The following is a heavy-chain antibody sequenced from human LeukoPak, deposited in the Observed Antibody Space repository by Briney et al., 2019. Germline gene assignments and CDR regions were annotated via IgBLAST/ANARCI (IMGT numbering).Heavy chain of an antibody. Sequence: GRSLRLSCAASGFTFKNYAMHWVRQAPGKGLDWVTDISNDGSIKYYVDSVKGRFTISRDNSKNTLYLQMNSLRAEDTAVYYCARDRPFDILTGYSYYFDYWGQGTLVTVSS. CDR3: ARDRPFDILTGYSYYFDY. V-gene: IGHV3-30-3*01. CDR1: GFTFKNYA. D-gene: IGHD3-9*01. CDR2: ISNDGSIK. J-gene: IGHJ4*02.